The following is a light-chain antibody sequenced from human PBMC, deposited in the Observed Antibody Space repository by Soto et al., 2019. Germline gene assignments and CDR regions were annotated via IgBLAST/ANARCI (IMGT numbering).Light chain of an antibody. CDR1: QSISSS. Sequence: EIVLTQSPATLSLSPGERATLSCRASQSISSSLAWYQQTPGKTPRLLIYDASTRATGFPARFSGSGSGTDFTLTIGSLEPEDFAVYYCQQRSEWPRTFGQGTKVYIK. CDR2: DAS. J-gene: IGKJ1*01. CDR3: QQRSEWPRT. V-gene: IGKV3-11*01.